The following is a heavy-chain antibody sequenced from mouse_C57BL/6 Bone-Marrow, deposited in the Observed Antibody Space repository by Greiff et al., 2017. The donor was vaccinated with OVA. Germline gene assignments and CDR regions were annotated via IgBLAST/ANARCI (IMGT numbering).Heavy chain of an antibody. Sequence: LQQSGPVLVKPGASVKMSCKASGYTFTDYYMNWVKQSHGKSLEWIGVINPYNGGTSYNQKFKGKATLTVDKSSSTAYMELNSLTSEDSAVYYCARYYYGSSPFAYWGQGTLVTVSA. J-gene: IGHJ3*01. CDR2: INPYNGGT. CDR1: GYTFTDYY. V-gene: IGHV1-19*01. D-gene: IGHD1-1*01. CDR3: ARYYYGSSPFAY.